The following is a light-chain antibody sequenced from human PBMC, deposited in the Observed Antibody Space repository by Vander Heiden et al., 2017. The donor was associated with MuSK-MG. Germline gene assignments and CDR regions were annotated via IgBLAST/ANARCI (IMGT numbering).Light chain of an antibody. Sequence: DIQMTQSPSSLSASVGDRVTITCRASQSISNYLNWYQQKPGKAPKLLIYTASSLQSGVPSRFRGGGSGTDFTLTITSLQPEDFATYYCQQCDSIPYTFGPGTKLEIK. J-gene: IGKJ2*01. V-gene: IGKV1-39*01. CDR3: QQCDSIPYT. CDR2: TAS. CDR1: QSISNY.